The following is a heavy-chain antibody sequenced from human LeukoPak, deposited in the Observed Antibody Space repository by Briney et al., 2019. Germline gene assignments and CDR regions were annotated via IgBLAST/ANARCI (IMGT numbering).Heavy chain of an antibody. J-gene: IGHJ5*02. Sequence: GASVKVSCKASGGTFSSYAFSWVRQAPGQGLEWVGGIIPIFGTANYAQKFQGRVTITTDESTSTAYMELSSLRSADTAVYYCAGAYYDSKDNWFDPWGQGTLVTVSS. CDR1: GGTFSSYA. CDR3: AGAYYDSKDNWFDP. CDR2: IIPIFGTA. V-gene: IGHV1-69*05. D-gene: IGHD3-22*01.